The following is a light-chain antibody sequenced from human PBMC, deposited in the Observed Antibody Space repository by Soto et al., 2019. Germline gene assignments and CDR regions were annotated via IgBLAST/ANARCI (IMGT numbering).Light chain of an antibody. CDR3: QHYGSSLSIT. V-gene: IGKV3-20*01. CDR1: ESVSSN. J-gene: IGKJ5*01. Sequence: EVVMTQSPSTLSVSPGERATLSCRASESVSSNLAWYQQKPGQAPRLLIYDASSRATGIPARFSGSGSGTDFTLTVTSLEPEDFAVYYCQHYGSSLSITFGQGTRLAIK. CDR2: DAS.